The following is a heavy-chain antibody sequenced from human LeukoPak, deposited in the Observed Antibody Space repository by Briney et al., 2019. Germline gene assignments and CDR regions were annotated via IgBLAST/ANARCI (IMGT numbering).Heavy chain of an antibody. Sequence: GGSLRLSCSASGFSFIDFAMHWVRQAPGKGLEWVAVISHDSKTKYHAESVKGRFTISRDNSKNTLYLQTNSLRAEDTAVYYCARAGDCTNGICYTADFDYWGQGTLVTVSS. J-gene: IGHJ4*02. D-gene: IGHD2-8*01. V-gene: IGHV3-30*07. CDR2: ISHDSKTK. CDR3: ARAGDCTNGICYTADFDY. CDR1: GFSFIDFA.